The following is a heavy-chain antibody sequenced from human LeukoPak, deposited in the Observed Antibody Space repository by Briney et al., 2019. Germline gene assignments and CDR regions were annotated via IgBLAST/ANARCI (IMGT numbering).Heavy chain of an antibody. D-gene: IGHD3-16*01. CDR1: GYTFNDKY. V-gene: IGHV1-2*02. CDR3: ARGGSASFDY. Sequence: ASVNVSCKASGYTFNDKYLHWVRHAHGQGLEWMGWINPNRGGTNYAQNFQGRVTMTRDTSISTAYMEVSRLISDDTTVYYCARGGSASFDYWGQGTLVTVPS. J-gene: IGHJ4*02. CDR2: INPNRGGT.